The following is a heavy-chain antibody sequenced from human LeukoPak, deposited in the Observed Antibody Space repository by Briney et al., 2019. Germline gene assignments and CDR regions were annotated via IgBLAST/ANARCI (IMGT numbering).Heavy chain of an antibody. D-gene: IGHD6-13*01. CDR1: GYTFTFYY. J-gene: IGHJ4*02. CDR2: TNPNSSGT. Sequence: ASVTVSCTASGYTFTFYYLHRVQRAPGQGFEWMGWTNPNSSGTYYTQRFQGRVTMTRDTSTSTAYMELSNLRSDNTAVYYCARAQSLTAPAGTFANSWGQGTLVTVSS. CDR3: ARAQSLTAPAGTFANS. V-gene: IGHV1-2*02.